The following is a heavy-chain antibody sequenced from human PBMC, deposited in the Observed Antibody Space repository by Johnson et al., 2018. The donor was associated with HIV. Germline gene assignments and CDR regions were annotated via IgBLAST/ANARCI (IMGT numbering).Heavy chain of an antibody. CDR1: GFTFNNYG. CDR3: ARDRTRHIVVVILDAFDI. Sequence: QVQLVESGGGVVQPGGSLRLSCAASGFTFNNYGMHWVRQAPGQGLEWVAFIRYDGSNKNYVDSVKGRLTISRDNSKNTLYLQMNSLRAEDTAVYCCARDRTRHIVVVILDAFDIWGQGTMVTVSS. J-gene: IGHJ3*02. D-gene: IGHD2-21*01. CDR2: IRYDGSNK. V-gene: IGHV3-30*02.